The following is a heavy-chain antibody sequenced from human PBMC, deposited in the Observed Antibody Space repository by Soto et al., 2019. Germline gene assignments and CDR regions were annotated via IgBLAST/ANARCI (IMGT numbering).Heavy chain of an antibody. Sequence: QVQLVQSGAEVKKPGASVKVSCKASGYAFTNFGIRWVRQAPGQGLEWMGWNSAYNGNTNYAQKFQGRVTMTTDTPTSTAYMELRSRRSDDTPVYYCARGVTPIDSCGQGALVTVSS. CDR2: NSAYNGNT. V-gene: IGHV1-18*01. J-gene: IGHJ4*02. D-gene: IGHD2-21*02. CDR1: GYAFTNFG. CDR3: ARGVTPIDS.